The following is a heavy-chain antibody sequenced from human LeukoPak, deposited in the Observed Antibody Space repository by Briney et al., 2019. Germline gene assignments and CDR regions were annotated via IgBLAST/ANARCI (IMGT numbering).Heavy chain of an antibody. Sequence: GGSLRLSCAASGFTFSGYAMHWVRQAPGKGLEWVAVISYDGSNEYYADSVKGRFTISRDNSKNTLYLQMNSLSVEDTAVYYCARVGYYASGPFSYFDYWGQGALVTVSS. J-gene: IGHJ4*02. CDR2: ISYDGSNE. CDR3: ARVGYYASGPFSYFDY. V-gene: IGHV3-30-3*01. CDR1: GFTFSGYA. D-gene: IGHD3-10*01.